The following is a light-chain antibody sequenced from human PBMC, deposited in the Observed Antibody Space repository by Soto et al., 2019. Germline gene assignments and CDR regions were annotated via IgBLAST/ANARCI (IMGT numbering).Light chain of an antibody. Sequence: SVLTQPASVSGSPGQSITISCTGTNSDVGGYNYVSWYQQHPGKAPELMIYEVSHRPSGVSNRFSGSKSDNTASLTISGLQAEDEADYYCSSYKSISTLYVFGTGTKVTVL. V-gene: IGLV2-14*01. CDR3: SSYKSISTLYV. J-gene: IGLJ1*01. CDR2: EVS. CDR1: NSDVGGYNY.